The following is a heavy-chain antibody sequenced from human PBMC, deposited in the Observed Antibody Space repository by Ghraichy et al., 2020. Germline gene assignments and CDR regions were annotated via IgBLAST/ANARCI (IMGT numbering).Heavy chain of an antibody. CDR1: GGSISSYY. CDR3: ARESRRDGFTISQVY. V-gene: IGHV4-59*01. D-gene: IGHD5-24*01. Sequence: SETLSLTCTVSGGSISSYYWSWIRQPPGKGLEWIGYIYYSGSTNYNPSLKSRVTISVDTSKNQFSLKLSSVTAADTAVYYCARESRRDGFTISQVYWGQGTLVTVSS. CDR2: IYYSGST. J-gene: IGHJ4*02.